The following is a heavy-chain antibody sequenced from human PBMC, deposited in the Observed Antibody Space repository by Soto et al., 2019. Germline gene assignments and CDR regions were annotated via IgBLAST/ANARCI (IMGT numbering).Heavy chain of an antibody. CDR3: ASLNFDILTGYYAFDL. J-gene: IGHJ3*01. CDR2: ISYSGTT. Sequence: SETLSLTCTVSGGSITNYYWSWIRQPPGKGLEYIGYISYSGTTNYNPSLKSRVTISVDTSKNQFSLKLSSVTAADTAIYYCASLNFDILTGYYAFDLWGQGTMVTVSS. V-gene: IGHV4-59*08. CDR1: GGSITNYY. D-gene: IGHD3-9*01.